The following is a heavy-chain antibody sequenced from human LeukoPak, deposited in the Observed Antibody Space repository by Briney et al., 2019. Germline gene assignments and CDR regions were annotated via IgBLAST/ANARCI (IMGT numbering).Heavy chain of an antibody. CDR3: ARAVYDYIWGSYRFDY. CDR1: GGSISSGGYY. Sequence: SETLSLTCTVSGGSISSGGYYWRWIRQHPGKGLEWIGFIYYSGSTYYNPSLKSRVTFSVDTSKNQFSLKLSSVNAADTAVYYCARAVYDYIWGSYRFDYWCQGTLVTVSS. CDR2: IYYSGST. J-gene: IGHJ4*02. V-gene: IGHV4-31*03. D-gene: IGHD3-16*02.